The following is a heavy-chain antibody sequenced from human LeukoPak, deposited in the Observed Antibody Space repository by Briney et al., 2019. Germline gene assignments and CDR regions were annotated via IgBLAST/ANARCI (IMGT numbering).Heavy chain of an antibody. J-gene: IGHJ5*02. Sequence: GGSLRLSCAASGFTFSYYGMHWVRQAPGKGLEWVAFIRYEGNDKYYADSVKGRFTISRDNSKNTVYLNMNSLRVEDTAVYYCAKDLMRDRWFGESWGQGTLVTVSS. CDR1: GFTFSYYG. D-gene: IGHD3-10*01. CDR3: AKDLMRDRWFGES. V-gene: IGHV3-30*02. CDR2: IRYEGNDK.